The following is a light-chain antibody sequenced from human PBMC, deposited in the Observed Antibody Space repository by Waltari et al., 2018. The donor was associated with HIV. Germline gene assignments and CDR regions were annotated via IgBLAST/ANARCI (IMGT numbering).Light chain of an antibody. J-gene: IGKJ2*01. Sequence: EIVLTQSPATLSLSPGERATLSCRASQSISSYLAWYQQKPGQAPRLLIDDASNRATGIPARFSGSGSATDFTLTISSLEPEDFAVYYCQHRSSWPRGTFGQGTKLEIK. CDR3: QHRSSWPRGT. CDR2: DAS. CDR1: QSISSY. V-gene: IGKV3-11*01.